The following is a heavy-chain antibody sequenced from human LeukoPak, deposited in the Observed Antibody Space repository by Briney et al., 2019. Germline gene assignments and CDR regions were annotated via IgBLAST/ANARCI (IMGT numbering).Heavy chain of an antibody. D-gene: IGHD1-26*01. V-gene: IGHV3-74*01. CDR2: INTDGSRT. J-gene: IGHJ5*02. CDR1: GFTFSSYW. CDR3: ARVRSGSYNWFDP. Sequence: QSGGSLRLSCAASGFTFSSYWMHWVRQAPGKGLVWVSRINTDGSRTSYADPVKGRFTISRDNAKNTLFLQMNSLRAEDTAVYYCARVRSGSYNWFDPWGQGTLVTVSS.